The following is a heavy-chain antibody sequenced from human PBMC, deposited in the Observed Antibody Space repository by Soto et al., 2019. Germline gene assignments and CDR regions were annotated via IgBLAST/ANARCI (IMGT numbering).Heavy chain of an antibody. CDR3: AREGVRGMDV. V-gene: IGHV1-8*01. D-gene: IGHD2-8*01. Sequence: QVQLVQAGAEVKKPGASVKVSCKASGYTFTSYDINWVRPATGQGLEWMGWMNPNSANTGYAQKFQGRVTMTRNTSISTADMELSSLRVEDTAVYYCAREGVRGMDVWGQGTTVPVSS. CDR2: MNPNSANT. CDR1: GYTFTSYD. J-gene: IGHJ6*02.